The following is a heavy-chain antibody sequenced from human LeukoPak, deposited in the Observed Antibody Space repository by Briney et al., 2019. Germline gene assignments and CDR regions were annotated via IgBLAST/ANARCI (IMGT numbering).Heavy chain of an antibody. D-gene: IGHD3-9*01. CDR2: IRYDGSNK. J-gene: IGHJ4*02. CDR1: GFTFSDSG. V-gene: IGHV3-30*02. CDR3: AKDSIYDILTDYFDY. Sequence: PGGSLRLSCEASGFTFSDSGMHWVRQAPGKGLEWVAFIRYDGSNKYYADSVKGRFTISRDNSKNTLYLQMNSLRAEDTAVYYCAKDSIYDILTDYFDYWGQGTLVTVSS.